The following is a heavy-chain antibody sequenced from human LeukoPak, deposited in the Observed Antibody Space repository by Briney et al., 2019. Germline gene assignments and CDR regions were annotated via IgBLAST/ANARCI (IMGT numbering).Heavy chain of an antibody. V-gene: IGHV4-59*01. CDR1: GGSISSYY. J-gene: IGHJ5*02. Sequence: SETLSLTCTVSGGSISSYYWSWIRQPPGKGLEWIGYIYYSGSTNYNPSLKSRVTISVDTPKNQFSLKLSSVTAADTAVYYCARAKSYDFWSGYYNNWFGPWGQGTLVTVSS. CDR2: IYYSGST. CDR3: ARAKSYDFWSGYYNNWFGP. D-gene: IGHD3-3*01.